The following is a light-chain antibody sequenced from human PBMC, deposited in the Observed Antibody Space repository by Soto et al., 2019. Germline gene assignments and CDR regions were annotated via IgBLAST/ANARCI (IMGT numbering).Light chain of an antibody. Sequence: QSALTQPPSASGSPGQSVTFSCTGTSSDVGGYNYVSWYQQHPGKAPKLMIYDVDKRPPGVPDRFSGSKSGNTASLTVSGLQAEDEADYYCSSYAGSNGVVFGGGTKLTVL. J-gene: IGLJ2*01. CDR1: SSDVGGYNY. CDR2: DVD. CDR3: SSYAGSNGVV. V-gene: IGLV2-8*01.